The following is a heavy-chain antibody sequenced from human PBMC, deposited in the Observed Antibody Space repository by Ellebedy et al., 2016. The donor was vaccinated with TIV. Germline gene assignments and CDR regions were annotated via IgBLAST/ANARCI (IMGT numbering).Heavy chain of an antibody. V-gene: IGHV1-46*01. Sequence: ASVKVSCXASGYTLTSYYMHWVRQSPGQGLEWMARINPRGGSTYYAERFVGRVRVTSDTATSTVYMELSSLRSDDTAVYYCARDRDSVSTDWRAREAGSLDIWGQGTMVVVSS. J-gene: IGHJ3*02. D-gene: IGHD2-2*01. CDR3: ARDRDSVSTDWRAREAGSLDI. CDR2: INPRGGST. CDR1: GYTLTSYY.